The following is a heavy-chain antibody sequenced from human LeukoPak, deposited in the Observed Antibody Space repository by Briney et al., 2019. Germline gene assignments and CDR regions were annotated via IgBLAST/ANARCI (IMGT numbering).Heavy chain of an antibody. CDR3: VVVNN. CDR2: ISGSGGST. Sequence: PGGPLRLPCAASGFTFSSQAMRWLRDAPGKGLEWVSAISGSGGSTYYADYVKGRFTISRDNSKNTLYLQMNSLRAEDTAVYYGVVVNNWGQGTLVTVSS. D-gene: IGHD3-22*01. V-gene: IGHV3-23*01. CDR1: GFTFSSQA. J-gene: IGHJ4*02.